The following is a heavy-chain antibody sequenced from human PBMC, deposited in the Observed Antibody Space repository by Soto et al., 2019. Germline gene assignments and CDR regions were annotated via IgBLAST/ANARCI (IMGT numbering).Heavy chain of an antibody. CDR3: AREYSAVILTGFRHSGMDV. D-gene: IGHD3-9*01. V-gene: IGHV4-31*03. J-gene: IGHJ6*02. Sequence: SETLSLTCTVSGGSISSGVYYWSWIRQHPGKGLEWIGYIYYSGSTYYNPSLKSRVTISVDTSKNQFSLKLSSVTAADTAVYYCAREYSAVILTGFRHSGMDVWGQGTTVTVSS. CDR2: IYYSGST. CDR1: GGSISSGVYY.